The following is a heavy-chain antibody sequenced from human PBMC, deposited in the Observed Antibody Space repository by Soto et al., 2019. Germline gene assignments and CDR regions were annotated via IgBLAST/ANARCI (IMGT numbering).Heavy chain of an antibody. D-gene: IGHD2-15*01. V-gene: IGHV1-69*04. CDR3: AAARSCSGGSCYRAYWFDP. Sequence: SVKVSCKASGGTFSSYAISWVRQAPGQGLEWMGRIIPILGIANYAQKFQGRVTITADKSTSTAYMELSSLRSEDTAVYYCAAARSCSGGSCYRAYWFDPWGQGTLVTVSS. CDR2: IIPILGIA. J-gene: IGHJ5*02. CDR1: GGTFSSYA.